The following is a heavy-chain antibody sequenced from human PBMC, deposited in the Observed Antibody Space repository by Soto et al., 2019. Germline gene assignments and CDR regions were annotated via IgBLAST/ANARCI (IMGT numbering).Heavy chain of an antibody. V-gene: IGHV1-46*01. Sequence: ASVKVSCKASGYTFTSYYMQRVRQAPGQGLAWMGIINPSGGSTSYAQKFQGRVTMTRDTSTSTVYMELSSLRSEDTAVYYCARDPKRWLQSPDFDYWGQGTLVTVSS. CDR1: GYTFTSYY. D-gene: IGHD5-12*01. CDR2: INPSGGST. CDR3: ARDPKRWLQSPDFDY. J-gene: IGHJ4*02.